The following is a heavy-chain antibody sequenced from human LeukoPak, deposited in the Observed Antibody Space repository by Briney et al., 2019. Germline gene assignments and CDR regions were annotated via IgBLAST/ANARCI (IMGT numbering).Heavy chain of an antibody. Sequence: GGSLRLSCAASGFTFSSYAMHWVRQAPGKGLEWVAVISYDGSNKYYADSVKGRFTISRDNSKNTLYLQMNSLRAEDTAVYYCARGPGDSVYCSGGSCCSEGLGYFDYWGQGTLVTVSS. J-gene: IGHJ4*02. V-gene: IGHV3-30-3*01. CDR2: ISYDGSNK. D-gene: IGHD2-15*01. CDR1: GFTFSSYA. CDR3: ARGPGDSVYCSGGSCCSEGLGYFDY.